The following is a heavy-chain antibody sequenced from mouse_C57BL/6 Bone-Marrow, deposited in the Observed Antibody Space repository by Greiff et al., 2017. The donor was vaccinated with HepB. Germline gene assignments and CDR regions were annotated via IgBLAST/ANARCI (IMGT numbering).Heavy chain of an antibody. CDR2: ISSGSSTI. V-gene: IGHV5-17*01. CDR3: ARERATVVAHYYAMGY. J-gene: IGHJ4*01. D-gene: IGHD1-1*01. CDR1: GFTFSDYG. Sequence: EVMLVESGGGLVKPGGSLKLSCAASGFTFSDYGMHWVRQAPEKGLEWVAYISSGSSTIYYADTVKGRFTISRDNAKNTLFLQMTSLRSEDTAMYYCARERATVVAHYYAMGYWGQGTSVTVSS.